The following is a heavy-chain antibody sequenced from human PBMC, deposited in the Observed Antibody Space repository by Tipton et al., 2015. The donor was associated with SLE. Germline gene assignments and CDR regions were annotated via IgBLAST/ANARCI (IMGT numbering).Heavy chain of an antibody. Sequence: TLSLTCTVSGDSMSSHYWIWIRQPPGKGLEWIGYLYYSGITNYNSSLKSRVTMSVDTSKGHFSLKLSSVTAADTAVYYCVRSYQGMDWGQGTLVTVSS. D-gene: IGHD2-2*01. CDR1: GDSMSSHY. CDR3: VRSYQGMD. J-gene: IGHJ4*02. CDR2: LYYSGIT. V-gene: IGHV4-59*11.